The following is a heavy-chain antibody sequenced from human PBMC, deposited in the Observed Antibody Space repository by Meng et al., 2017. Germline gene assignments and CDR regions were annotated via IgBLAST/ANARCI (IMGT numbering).Heavy chain of an antibody. CDR1: GYTFTSYY. D-gene: IGHD5-18*01. Sequence: ASVKVSCKASGYTFTSYYMHWVRQAPGQGLEWMGRINPNSGGTNYAQKFQGRFTMTMDTSISTAYMELSRLKSDDTAVYDCARDTDTANDYWGQGTLVTVSS. CDR3: ARDTDTANDY. V-gene: IGHV1-2*06. CDR2: INPNSGGT. J-gene: IGHJ4*02.